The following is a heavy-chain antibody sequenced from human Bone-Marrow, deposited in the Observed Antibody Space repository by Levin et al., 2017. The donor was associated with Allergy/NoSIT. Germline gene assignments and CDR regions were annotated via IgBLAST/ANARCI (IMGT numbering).Heavy chain of an antibody. CDR1: GFMFSSYG. Sequence: AGGSLRLSCAASGFMFSSYGMHWVRQAPGKGLEWVAVISYDGSNKYYAGSVKGRFTISRDNSKNTLYVQMSSLRAEDTAVYYCVKGLNVWGSYRIDYWGQGTLVTVSS. D-gene: IGHD3-16*02. CDR3: VKGLNVWGSYRIDY. J-gene: IGHJ4*02. CDR2: ISYDGSNK. V-gene: IGHV3-30*18.